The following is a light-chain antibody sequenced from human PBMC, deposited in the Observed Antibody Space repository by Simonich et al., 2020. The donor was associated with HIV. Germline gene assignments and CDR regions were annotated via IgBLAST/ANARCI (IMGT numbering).Light chain of an antibody. CDR2: KAS. CDR3: QQYNSYSWT. Sequence: DIQMTQSPSSLSASVGDRDTITCRASQSINSWLAWYQQKPGKAPNLLIYKASSLESVVPSRFSGSGSGTEFTLTISSLQPDDFATYYCQQYNSYSWTFGQGTKVEIK. CDR1: QSINSW. J-gene: IGKJ1*01. V-gene: IGKV1-5*03.